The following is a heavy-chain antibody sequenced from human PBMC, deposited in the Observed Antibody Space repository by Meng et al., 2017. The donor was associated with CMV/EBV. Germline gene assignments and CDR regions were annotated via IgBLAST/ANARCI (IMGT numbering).Heavy chain of an antibody. CDR2: IYYSGST. CDR1: GGSISRGDYY. J-gene: IGHJ4*02. D-gene: IGHD2-21*02. V-gene: IGHV4-30-4*08. CDR3: AREGDNPFDY. Sequence: QLQSPGPGRVNLSHTLSLPSTVSGGSISRGDYYWSWIRQPPGKGLEWIGYIYYSGSTYYNPSLKSRVTISVDASKNQFSLKLSSVTAADTAVYYCAREGDNPFDYWGQGTLVTVSS.